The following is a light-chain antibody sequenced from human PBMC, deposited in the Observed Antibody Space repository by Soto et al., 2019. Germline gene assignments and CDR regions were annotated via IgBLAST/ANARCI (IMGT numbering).Light chain of an antibody. CDR3: LLSYSGAEV. J-gene: IGLJ2*01. CDR1: TGAVTSGHY. CDR2: DTS. V-gene: IGLV7-46*01. Sequence: QAVVTQDPSLTVSPGGTVTLTCGSSTGAVTSGHYPYWFQQKPGQAPWTLIYDTSNKHSWTPARFSGSLLGGKAALTLSGAQPEDEAEYYCLLSYSGAEVFGGGTKLTVL.